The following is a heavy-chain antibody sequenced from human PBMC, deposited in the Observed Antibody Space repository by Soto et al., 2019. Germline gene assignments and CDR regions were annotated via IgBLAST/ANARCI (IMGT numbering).Heavy chain of an antibody. V-gene: IGHV3-48*02. CDR3: ARDPSFSGEYVYDNVMDV. CDR2: ISSSSSTI. CDR1: GFTFSSYS. D-gene: IGHD4-17*01. Sequence: EVQLVESGGGLVQPGGSLRLSCAASGFTFSSYSMNWVRQAPGKGLEWVSYISSSSSTIYYADSVKGRFTISRDNAKKSLYLHMNSQRDEAPAVYYCARDPSFSGEYVYDNVMDVWGQGTTVTVSS. J-gene: IGHJ6*02.